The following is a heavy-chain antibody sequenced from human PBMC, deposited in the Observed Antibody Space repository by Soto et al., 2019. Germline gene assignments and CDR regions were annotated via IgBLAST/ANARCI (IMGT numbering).Heavy chain of an antibody. V-gene: IGHV1-2*04. Sequence: ASVHFSCKASGYTFTGYYMHWLRQAPGQVLECMVWINPNSGFTNYXXKFQGWVXXTRDTSINTAXKELSXLRSDDTAVYYCARALQLWSPCDYWRQGTLVTDSS. CDR1: GYTFTGYY. CDR2: INPNSGFT. D-gene: IGHD5-18*01. J-gene: IGHJ4*02. CDR3: ARALQLWSPCDY.